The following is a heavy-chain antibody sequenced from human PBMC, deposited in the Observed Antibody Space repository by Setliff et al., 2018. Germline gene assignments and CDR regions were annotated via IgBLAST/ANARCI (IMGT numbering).Heavy chain of an antibody. CDR3: ARGIYYYSSGGFYYMDV. CDR2: INTDTGSP. Sequence: ASVKVSCKASGYTFTNYAMSWMRQAPGQGLEWMGWINTDTGSPTYARGFTGRLVFSLDTSVGTTSLQISSLKAEDTAVYYCARGIYYYSSGGFYYMDVWGKGTTVTVSS. V-gene: IGHV7-4-1*02. CDR1: GYTFTNYA. J-gene: IGHJ6*03. D-gene: IGHD3-10*01.